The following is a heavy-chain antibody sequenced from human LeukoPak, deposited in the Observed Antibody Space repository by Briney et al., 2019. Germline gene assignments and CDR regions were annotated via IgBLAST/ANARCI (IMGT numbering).Heavy chain of an antibody. CDR2: IYYSGST. J-gene: IGHJ3*02. CDR1: GGSISSGGYY. D-gene: IGHD5-24*01. Sequence: SETLSLTCTVSGGSISSGGYYWSWIRQPPGKGLEWIGYIYYSGSTNYNPSLKSRVTISVDTSKNQFSLKLSSVTAADTAVYYCARDLRDGYNIVDAGAFDIWGQGTMVTVSS. CDR3: ARDLRDGYNIVDAGAFDI. V-gene: IGHV4-61*08.